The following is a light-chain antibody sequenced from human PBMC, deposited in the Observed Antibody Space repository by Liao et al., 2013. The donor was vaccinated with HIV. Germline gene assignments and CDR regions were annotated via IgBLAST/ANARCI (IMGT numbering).Light chain of an antibody. CDR2: QDS. CDR3: QVWDSSTSFV. V-gene: IGLV3-1*01. Sequence: SYELTQPPSVSVSPGQTATITCSGDKVGDKFVSWYQRKPGQSPKAVIYQDSRRPSGIPERFSGANSGNTATLTISGTQAMDEADYFCQVWDSSTSFVFGTGTKVTVL. J-gene: IGLJ1*01. CDR1: KVGDKF.